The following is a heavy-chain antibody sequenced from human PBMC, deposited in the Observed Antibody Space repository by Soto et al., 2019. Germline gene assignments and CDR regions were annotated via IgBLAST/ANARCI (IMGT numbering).Heavy chain of an antibody. D-gene: IGHD5-12*01. Sequence: GGSLRLSCAASVFTFSTSVMSWVRQAPGKGLQWVSSISGSGDRTYYADSVKGRFTVSRDNSKNTLYLDMNTVTADDTALYHCTWSLVARDAFDEWGQGTMVTVSS. CDR1: VFTFSTSV. CDR3: TWSLVARDAFDE. V-gene: IGHV3-23*01. CDR2: ISGSGDRT. J-gene: IGHJ3*01.